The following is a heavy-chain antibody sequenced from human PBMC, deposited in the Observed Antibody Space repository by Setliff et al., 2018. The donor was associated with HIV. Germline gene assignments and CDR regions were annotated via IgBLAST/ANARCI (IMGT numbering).Heavy chain of an antibody. V-gene: IGHV1-69*10. J-gene: IGHJ4*02. Sequence: GASVKVSCKASGYTFTSFGLSWVRQAPGQGLEWVGVVIPALGIPDYAQTLQGRITITAAKYTDTAYMELNNLRFEDTAIYYCASGGGREALRATAQLPHSWGQGTLVTVSS. D-gene: IGHD1-26*01. CDR2: VIPALGIP. CDR1: GYTFTSFG. CDR3: ASGGGREALRATAQLPHS.